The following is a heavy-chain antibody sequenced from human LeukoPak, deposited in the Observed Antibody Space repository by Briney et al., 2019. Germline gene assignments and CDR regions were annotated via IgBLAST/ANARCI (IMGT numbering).Heavy chain of an antibody. V-gene: IGHV1-18*01. CDR1: GYSFTSYG. Sequence: GESLKISCKGSGYSFTSYGISWVRQAPGQGLEWMGWISAYNGNTNYAQKLQGRVTMTTDTSTSTAYMELRSLRSDDTAVYYCARDRPIAAAGTPWFDPWVQGTPVTVSS. CDR2: ISAYNGNT. CDR3: ARDRPIAAAGTPWFDP. D-gene: IGHD6-13*01. J-gene: IGHJ5*02.